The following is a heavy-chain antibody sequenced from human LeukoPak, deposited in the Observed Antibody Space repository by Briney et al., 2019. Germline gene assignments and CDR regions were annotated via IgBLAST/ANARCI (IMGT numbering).Heavy chain of an antibody. V-gene: IGHV1-24*01. CDR2: FDPEDGET. Sequence: ASVKVSCKVSGYTLTELSMHWVRQAPGKGLEWMVGFDPEDGETIYAQKFQGRVTMTEDTSTDTAYMELSSLRSEDTAVYYCATVPRKYSNYFYWGQGTLVTVSS. CDR1: GYTLTELS. D-gene: IGHD4-11*01. J-gene: IGHJ4*02. CDR3: ATVPRKYSNYFY.